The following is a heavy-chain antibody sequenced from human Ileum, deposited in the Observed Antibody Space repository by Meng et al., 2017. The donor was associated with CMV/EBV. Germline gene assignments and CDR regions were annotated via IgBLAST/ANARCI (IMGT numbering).Heavy chain of an antibody. Sequence: GSLRLSCTVSGGSISSSSYYWGWIRQPPGKGLEWIGSIYYSGSTYYNPSLKSRVTISVDTSKNQFSLKLSSVTAADTAVYYCARDLGVDYYDSSGGFDYWGQGTLVTVSS. V-gene: IGHV4-39*07. CDR2: IYYSGST. J-gene: IGHJ4*02. CDR1: GGSISSSSYY. D-gene: IGHD3-22*01. CDR3: ARDLGVDYYDSSGGFDY.